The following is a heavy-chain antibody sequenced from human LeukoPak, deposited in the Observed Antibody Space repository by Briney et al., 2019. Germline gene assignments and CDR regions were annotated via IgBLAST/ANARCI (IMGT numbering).Heavy chain of an antibody. CDR1: GGSISSYY. CDR2: IYYSGNT. Sequence: SETLSLTCTVSGGSISSYYWSWIRQPPGKGLEWIGYIYYSGNTNYNPSLKSRVTISVDTSKNQFSLKLSSVTAADTAVYYCARGLYYYYMDVWGKGTTVTVSS. CDR3: ARGLYYYYMDV. J-gene: IGHJ6*03. V-gene: IGHV4-59*01.